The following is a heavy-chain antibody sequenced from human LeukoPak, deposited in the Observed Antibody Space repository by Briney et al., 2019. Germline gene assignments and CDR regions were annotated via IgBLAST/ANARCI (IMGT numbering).Heavy chain of an antibody. CDR1: GFTFSSYS. D-gene: IGHD6-19*01. V-gene: IGHV3-21*01. Sequence: GGSLRLSCAASGFTFSSYSVNWVREAPGKRLEWVSSISSSSSYIYYADSVKGRFTISRDSAKNSLYLQMNSLRAEDTAVYYCAREKAVAGLEGIDYWGQGTLVTVSS. CDR3: AREKAVAGLEGIDY. CDR2: ISSSSSYI. J-gene: IGHJ4*02.